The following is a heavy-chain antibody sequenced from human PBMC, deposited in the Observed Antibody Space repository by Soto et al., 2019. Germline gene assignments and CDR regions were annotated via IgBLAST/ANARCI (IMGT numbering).Heavy chain of an antibody. Sequence: EVQLLESGGGLVQPGGSLRLSCAASVFTFGTYAMAWIRQAPGKGLEWVSAISDSDGRTYHADSVKGRFTISRDNFKNTLYLQMNRLRAEDTAVYYCARIWGSTSGYYYYGMDVWGQGTTVTVSS. D-gene: IGHD6-6*01. CDR1: VFTFGTYA. J-gene: IGHJ6*02. CDR2: ISDSDGRT. V-gene: IGHV3-23*01. CDR3: ARIWGSTSGYYYYGMDV.